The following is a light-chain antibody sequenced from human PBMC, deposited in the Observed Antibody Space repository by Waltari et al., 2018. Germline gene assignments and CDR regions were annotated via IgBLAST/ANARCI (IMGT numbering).Light chain of an antibody. CDR1: SSDVGGYNY. CDR2: EVS. CDR3: SSYAGSNNYV. Sequence: QSALTQPPSASGSPGQSVTISCTGTSSDVGGYNYVSWYQQHPGKAPKLMLYEVSKRPSGVPDRSSGSKSGNTASLTVSGLQAEDEADYYCSSYAGSNNYVFGTGTKVTVL. V-gene: IGLV2-8*01. J-gene: IGLJ1*01.